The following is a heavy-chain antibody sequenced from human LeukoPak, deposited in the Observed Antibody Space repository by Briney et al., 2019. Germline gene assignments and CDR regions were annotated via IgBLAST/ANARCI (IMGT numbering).Heavy chain of an antibody. CDR1: GGSISSGGYS. D-gene: IGHD2-15*01. J-gene: IGHJ5*02. CDR3: ARGPNCSGGSCYRWGYNWFDP. V-gene: IGHV4-30-2*01. Sequence: SQTLSLTCAVSGGSISSGGYSWSWIRQPPGKGLEWIGYIYHSGSTYYNPSLKSRVTISVDTSKNQFSLKLSSVTAADTAVYYCARGPNCSGGSCYRWGYNWFDPWGQGTLVTVSS. CDR2: IYHSGST.